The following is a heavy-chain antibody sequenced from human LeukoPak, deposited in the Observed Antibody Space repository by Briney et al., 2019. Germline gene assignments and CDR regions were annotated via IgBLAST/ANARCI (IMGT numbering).Heavy chain of an antibody. V-gene: IGHV3-21*01. D-gene: IGHD3-22*01. CDR1: GFTFSSYS. CDR2: ISSNSSYI. Sequence: GGSLRLSCAASGFTFSSYSMNWVRQAPGKGLEWVSSISSNSSYIYYADSVKGRFTISRDNAKNSLYLQMNSLRAEDTAVYYCASNSRVVITQLDYWGQGTLVTVSS. CDR3: ASNSRVVITQLDY. J-gene: IGHJ4*02.